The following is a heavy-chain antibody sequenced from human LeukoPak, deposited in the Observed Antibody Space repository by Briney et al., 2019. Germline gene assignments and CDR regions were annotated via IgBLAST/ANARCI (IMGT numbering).Heavy chain of an antibody. V-gene: IGHV3-23*01. D-gene: IGHD3-16*01. CDR1: GYTFGSHG. J-gene: IGHJ4*02. CDR3: AKVSVCYGCYLDY. CDR2: INGAGDNT. Sequence: GGSLRLSCAASGYTFGSHGLTWVRQAPGKGLEWISTINGAGDNTFYAETVKGRFTISRDNSKNTLYLQMHNLRAEDTAIYYCAKVSVCYGCYLDYWGQGTLVTVS.